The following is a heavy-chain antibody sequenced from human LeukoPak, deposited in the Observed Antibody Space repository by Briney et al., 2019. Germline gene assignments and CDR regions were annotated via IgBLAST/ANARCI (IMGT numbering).Heavy chain of an antibody. CDR2: ISYDGSNT. CDR3: ATGAVCIGNCYSGQINY. J-gene: IGHJ4*02. Sequence: GGSLRLSCVASGFSFRDYDMFWVRQAPGEGLEWVAVISYDGSNTYYADSVKGRFTISRDNSKNTLYLQMNSLKTEDTAVYFCATGAVCIGNCYSGQINYWGQGTLVTVSS. D-gene: IGHD2-21*02. V-gene: IGHV3-30*12. CDR1: GFSFRDYD.